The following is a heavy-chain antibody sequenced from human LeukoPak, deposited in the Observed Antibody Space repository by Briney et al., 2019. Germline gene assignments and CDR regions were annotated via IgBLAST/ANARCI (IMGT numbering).Heavy chain of an antibody. D-gene: IGHD1/OR15-1a*01. CDR3: VGDDGSTSRPLGYYYYMDV. CDR2: IIPIFGTA. Sequence: SVKVSCKASGGTFSSYAISWVRQAPGQGLEWMGGIIPIFGTANYAQKFQGRVTITTDESTSTAYMELSSLRSEDTAVYYCVGDDGSTSRPLGYYYYMDVWGKGTTVTVSS. V-gene: IGHV1-69*05. J-gene: IGHJ6*03. CDR1: GGTFSSYA.